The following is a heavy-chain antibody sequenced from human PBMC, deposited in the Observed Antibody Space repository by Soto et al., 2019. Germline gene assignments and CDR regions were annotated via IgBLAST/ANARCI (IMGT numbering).Heavy chain of an antibody. CDR2: ISSSSSTI. J-gene: IGHJ6*02. Sequence: GGSLRLSCAASGFTFSGYSMNWVRQAPGKGLEWVSYISSSSSTIYYADSVKGRFTISRDNAKNSLYLQMNSLRDEDTAVYYCARATYYYYYYGMDVWGQGTTVTVSS. CDR1: GFTFSGYS. V-gene: IGHV3-48*02. CDR3: ARATYYYYYYGMDV.